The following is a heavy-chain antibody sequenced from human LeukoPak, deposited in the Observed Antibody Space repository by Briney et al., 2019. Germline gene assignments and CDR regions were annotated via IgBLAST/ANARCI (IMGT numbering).Heavy chain of an antibody. Sequence: TGGSLRLSCAASGFTFSTFAMIWVRQPPGKGLEWVSSIFPSGGEIHYADSVRGRFTISRDNSKSTLSLQMNSLRAEDTAVYYCAKDLWGFVEVAAILDYWGQGTLVTVSS. D-gene: IGHD2-15*01. CDR2: IFPSGGEI. CDR1: GFTFSTFA. V-gene: IGHV3-23*01. CDR3: AKDLWGFVEVAAILDY. J-gene: IGHJ4*02.